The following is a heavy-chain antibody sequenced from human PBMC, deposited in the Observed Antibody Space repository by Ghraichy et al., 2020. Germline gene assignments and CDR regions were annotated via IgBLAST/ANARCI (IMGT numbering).Heavy chain of an antibody. Sequence: GGSLRLSCVASELTFSTYAMNWVRQAPGKGLEWVSAISGGGGITFYADSVKGRFTISRDNSKNTLYLQMNSLRAEDTAVYYCAKRKDISGVPRYFDYWGQGTPVTVSS. D-gene: IGHD6-6*01. CDR3: AKRKDISGVPRYFDY. J-gene: IGHJ4*02. CDR1: ELTFSTYA. V-gene: IGHV3-23*01. CDR2: ISGGGGIT.